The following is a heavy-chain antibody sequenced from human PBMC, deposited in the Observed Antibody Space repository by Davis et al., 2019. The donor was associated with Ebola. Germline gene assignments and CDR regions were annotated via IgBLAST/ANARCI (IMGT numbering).Heavy chain of an antibody. CDR2: INPNSGGT. CDR3: ARGTRIAPAWGGATD. D-gene: IGHD6-13*01. Sequence: ASVTVSCQASGYTFTGYYMHWVRQAPGQGLEWMGWINPNSGGTNYAQKFQGRVTMTRDTSISTAYMELSRLRSDDTAVYYCARGTRIAPAWGGATDWGQGTLVTVSS. V-gene: IGHV1-2*02. CDR1: GYTFTGYY. J-gene: IGHJ4*02.